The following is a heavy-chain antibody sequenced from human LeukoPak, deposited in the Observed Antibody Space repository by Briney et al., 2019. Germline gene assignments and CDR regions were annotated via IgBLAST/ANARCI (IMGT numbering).Heavy chain of an antibody. CDR3: ARQERLRYFDRDAFDI. CDR2: ISAYNGNT. CDR1: GYTFTSYG. Sequence: ASVKVSCKASGYTFTSYGISWVRQAPGQGLEWMGWISAYNGNTNYAQKLQGRVTMTTDTSTSTAYMELRSLRSDDTAVYYCARQERLRYFDRDAFDIWGQGTMVTVSS. J-gene: IGHJ3*02. V-gene: IGHV1-18*01. D-gene: IGHD3-9*01.